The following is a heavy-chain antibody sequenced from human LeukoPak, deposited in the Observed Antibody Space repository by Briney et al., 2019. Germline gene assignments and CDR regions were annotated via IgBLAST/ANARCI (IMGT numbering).Heavy chain of an antibody. D-gene: IGHD2-2*01. CDR2: ISSSSSYI. Sequence: GGSLRLSCAASGFTFSSYSMNWVRQAPGKGLEWVSSISSSSSYIYYADSVKGRFTISRDNAKNSLYLQMNSLRADDTAVYYCARDQGCSSTSCYLYYYYYGMDVWGQGTTVTVSS. J-gene: IGHJ6*02. CDR1: GFTFSSYS. CDR3: ARDQGCSSTSCYLYYYYYGMDV. V-gene: IGHV3-21*01.